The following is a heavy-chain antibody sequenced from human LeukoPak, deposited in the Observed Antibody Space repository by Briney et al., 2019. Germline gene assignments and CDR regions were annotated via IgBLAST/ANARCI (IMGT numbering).Heavy chain of an antibody. CDR3: ARGAYSSTWSIGEYLDH. CDR1: GFTFSSYG. Sequence: PGGSLRLSWAASGFTFSSYGMHWARQAPGKGLEWVAVISEDGSNEFYADSVKGRFTISRDTSKNTVNLQMNSLRAEDTAVYYCARGAYSSTWSIGEYLDHWGQGTLVTVSS. D-gene: IGHD2-2*01. V-gene: IGHV3-30*19. CDR2: ISEDGSNE. J-gene: IGHJ4*02.